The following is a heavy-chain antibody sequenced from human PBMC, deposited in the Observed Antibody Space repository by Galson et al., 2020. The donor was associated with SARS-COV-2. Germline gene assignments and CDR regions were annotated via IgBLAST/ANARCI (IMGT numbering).Heavy chain of an antibody. V-gene: IGHV4-59*01. Sequence: SETLSLTCPISGNSISHYYWSWIRQPPGKGLEWSGFIDNSGTTNYNPSLKSRVTISVDTSKNQFSLDLTGVTSADTAVYYCARLTYSFDLWGRGTRVTVSS. CDR2: IDNSGTT. J-gene: IGHJ4*02. CDR3: ARLTYSFDL. D-gene: IGHD5-18*01. CDR1: GNSISHYY.